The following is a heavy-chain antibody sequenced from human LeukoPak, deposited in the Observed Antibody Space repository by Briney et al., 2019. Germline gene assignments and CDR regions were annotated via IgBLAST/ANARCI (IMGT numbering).Heavy chain of an antibody. CDR2: ISGSGGST. CDR1: GLTFSRYA. D-gene: IGHD3-16*01. V-gene: IGHV3-23*01. J-gene: IGHJ6*02. CDR3: AKVCLKGFYYYGMDV. Sequence: GGSLRLSCAASGLTFSRYAMSGVRQAQGKGLERVSAISGSGGSTYYADSVKGRFTISRDNSKNTLYLQMNSLRAEDTAVYYCAKVCLKGFYYYGMDVWGQGTTVTVSS.